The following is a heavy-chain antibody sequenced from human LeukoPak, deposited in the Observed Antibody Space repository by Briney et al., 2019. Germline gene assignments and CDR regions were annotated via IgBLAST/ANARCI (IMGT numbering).Heavy chain of an antibody. CDR1: GYTFTSYY. D-gene: IGHD5-12*01. CDR3: ARGGSGGKDWFDP. V-gene: IGHV1-46*01. J-gene: IGHJ5*02. Sequence: GASVKVSCKASGYTFTSYYMHWVQQAPGQGLEWMGIITPSGGSTSYAQKFRGRVTMTTDTSTSTVYMELSSLRSEDTAVYYCARGGSGGKDWFDPWGQGTLVTVSS. CDR2: ITPSGGST.